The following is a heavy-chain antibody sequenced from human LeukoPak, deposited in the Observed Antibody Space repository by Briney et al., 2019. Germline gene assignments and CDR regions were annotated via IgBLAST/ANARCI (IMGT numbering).Heavy chain of an antibody. D-gene: IGHD3-10*01. CDR1: GFTFSSYA. CDR3: LLMVRGVMSYYYMDV. Sequence: GGSLRLSCAASGFTFSSYAMNWVRQAPGKGLEWVSAISGSGGSTYYADSVKGRFTISRDNSKNTLYLQMNSLRAEDTAVYYSLLMVRGVMSYYYMDVWGKGTTVTVSS. V-gene: IGHV3-23*01. CDR2: ISGSGGST. J-gene: IGHJ6*03.